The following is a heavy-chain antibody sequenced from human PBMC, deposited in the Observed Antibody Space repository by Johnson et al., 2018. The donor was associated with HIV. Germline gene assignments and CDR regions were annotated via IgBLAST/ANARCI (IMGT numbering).Heavy chain of an antibody. Sequence: VQLVESGGGVVQPGRSLRLSCAASGLTFRSYGMHWVRQAPGKGLEWVSTVSSSGGSTYYADSVKGRFTISRDNAKNSLYLQMNSLRAEDTAVYYCARDRAFDIWGQGTMVTVSS. J-gene: IGHJ3*02. CDR3: ARDRAFDI. V-gene: IGHV3-48*01. CDR1: GLTFRSYG. CDR2: VSSSGGST.